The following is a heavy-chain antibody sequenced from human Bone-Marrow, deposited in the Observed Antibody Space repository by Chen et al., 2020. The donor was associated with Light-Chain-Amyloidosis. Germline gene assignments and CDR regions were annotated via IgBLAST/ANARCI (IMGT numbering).Heavy chain of an antibody. Sequence: QVQLVESGGGVVQPGRSLRLSCAASGFTLSSYGLHWVRQAPGKGLEWVAVIWYDGKNKYYADSVKGRFTISRDNSKNTLYLQMNSLSAEDTAVYYCARDARYGSGSPRLYYGMDVWGQGTTVTVSS. J-gene: IGHJ6*02. CDR1: GFTLSSYG. D-gene: IGHD3-10*01. CDR2: IWYDGKNK. CDR3: ARDARYGSGSPRLYYGMDV. V-gene: IGHV3-33*01.